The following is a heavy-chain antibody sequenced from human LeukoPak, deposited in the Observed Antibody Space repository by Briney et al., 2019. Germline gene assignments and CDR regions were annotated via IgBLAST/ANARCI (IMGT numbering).Heavy chain of an antibody. CDR2: IKRKTDGGTI. Sequence: GGSLRLSCAASGFTFSDAWMTWVRQAPGKGLEWVGRIKRKTDGGTIDYAAPVKGRFTISRDDSKNILYLQMDSLKTEDTAVYYCTPFSRGYWGQGTLVTVSS. CDR3: TPFSRGY. CDR1: GFTFSDAW. V-gene: IGHV3-15*01. J-gene: IGHJ4*02.